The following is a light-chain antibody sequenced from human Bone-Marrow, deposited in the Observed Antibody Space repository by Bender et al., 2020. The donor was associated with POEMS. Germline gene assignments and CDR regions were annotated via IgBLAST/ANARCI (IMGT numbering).Light chain of an antibody. CDR1: NSDIGTYNL. CDR2: EGT. CDR3: CSFGGLGV. V-gene: IGLV2-23*01. Sequence: QSALTQSASVSGSPGQSITISCTGSNSDIGTYNLVAWYQQNPGKAPKLMIYEGTERPSGISARFSGSKSGNTASLTISGLQPEDEADYYCCSFGGLGVFGSGTTVTVL. J-gene: IGLJ1*01.